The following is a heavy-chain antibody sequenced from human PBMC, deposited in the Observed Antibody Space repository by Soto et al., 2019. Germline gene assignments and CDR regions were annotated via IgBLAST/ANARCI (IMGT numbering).Heavy chain of an antibody. CDR3: ARHETRYITSAKRYHPYSMDV. V-gene: IGHV5-51*01. CDR2: IYPDDSDT. Sequence: GESLKISCKGSGYIFTNYWIAWVRRMPGKGLEWMGIIYPDDSDTRYSPSFEGQVTISADRSTSTAYLQWSSLKASDTAMYDCARHETRYITSAKRYHPYSMDVWGQGTTVTVSS. D-gene: IGHD6-6*01. CDR1: GYIFTNYW. J-gene: IGHJ6*02.